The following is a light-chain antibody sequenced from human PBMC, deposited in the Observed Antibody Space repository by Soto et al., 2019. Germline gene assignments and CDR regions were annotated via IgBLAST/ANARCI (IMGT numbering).Light chain of an antibody. CDR3: QQSDTSPPMYT. CDR1: QSISSSF. CDR2: GAS. V-gene: IGKV3-20*01. J-gene: IGKJ2*01. Sequence: EIVLTQSPGTLSLSPGESATLSCRASQSISSSFLAWYQQKPGQGPRLLIYGASSRATGIPDRFSGSGSGTDFTLTISRLEPEDFAVYYCQQSDTSPPMYTFGQGTKLEIK.